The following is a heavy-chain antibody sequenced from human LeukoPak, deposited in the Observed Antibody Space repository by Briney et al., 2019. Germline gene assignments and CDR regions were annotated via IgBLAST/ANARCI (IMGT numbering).Heavy chain of an antibody. V-gene: IGHV3-30*03. CDR1: GITFSDAW. D-gene: IGHD1-26*01. CDR3: ARVYQGWELSRGVVLTPWAYYFDY. CDR2: ISYDGSNK. Sequence: GGSLRLSCAASGITFSDAWMSWVRQAPGKGLEWVAVISYDGSNKYYTDSVKGRFTISRDNSKNTLYLQMNSLRSEDTAVYYCARVYQGWELSRGVVLTPWAYYFDYWGQGTLVTVSS. J-gene: IGHJ4*02.